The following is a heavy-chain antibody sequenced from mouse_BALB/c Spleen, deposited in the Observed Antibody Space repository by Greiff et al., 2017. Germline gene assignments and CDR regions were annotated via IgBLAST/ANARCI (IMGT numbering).Heavy chain of an antibody. CDR2: IDPSDSYT. Sequence: QVQLQQPGAELVKPGASVKLSCKASGYTFTSYWMHWVKQRPGQGLEWIGEIDPSDSYTNYNQKFKGKATLTVDKSSSTAYMQLSSLTSEDSAVYYCARRYDYDKAWFAYWGQGTLVTVSA. CDR1: GYTFTSYW. V-gene: IGHV1-69*02. D-gene: IGHD2-4*01. CDR3: ARRYDYDKAWFAY. J-gene: IGHJ3*01.